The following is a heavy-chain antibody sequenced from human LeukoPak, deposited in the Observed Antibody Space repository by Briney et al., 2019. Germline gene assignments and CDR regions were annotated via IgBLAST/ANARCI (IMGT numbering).Heavy chain of an antibody. D-gene: IGHD3-22*01. V-gene: IGHV3-49*04. Sequence: GGSLRLSCTASGFTFGDYAMSWVRQAPGKGLEWVGFIRSKAYGGTTEYAASVKGRFTISRDDSKSIAYLQMNSLKTEDTAVYYCTRGGSGYPYYFDYWGQGTLVTVSS. CDR1: GFTFGDYA. J-gene: IGHJ4*02. CDR2: IRSKAYGGTT. CDR3: TRGGSGYPYYFDY.